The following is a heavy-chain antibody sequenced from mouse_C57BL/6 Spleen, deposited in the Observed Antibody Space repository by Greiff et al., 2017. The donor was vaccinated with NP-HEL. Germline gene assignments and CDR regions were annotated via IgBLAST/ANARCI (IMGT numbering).Heavy chain of an antibody. V-gene: IGHV1-81*01. J-gene: IGHJ4*01. Sequence: QVQLQQSGAELARPGASVKLSCKASGYTFTSYGISWVKQRTGQGLEWIGEIYPRSGNTYYNEKFKGKATLTADKSSSTAYMELRSLTSEDSAVYFCARTPGPYAMDYWGQGTSVTVSS. CDR1: GYTFTSYG. CDR2: IYPRSGNT. D-gene: IGHD3-1*01. CDR3: ARTPGPYAMDY.